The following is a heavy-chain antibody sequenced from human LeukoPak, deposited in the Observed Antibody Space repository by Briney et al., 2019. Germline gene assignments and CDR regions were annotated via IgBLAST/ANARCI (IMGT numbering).Heavy chain of an antibody. V-gene: IGHV4-61*01. Sequence: PSETLSLTCTVSGGSVSSGSYYWSWIRQPPGKGLEWIGYIYYSGSTNYNPSLKSRVTISVDTSKNQFSLKLSSVTAADTAVYYCARVGGSNYYYYGMDVWGQGTTVTVSS. CDR2: IYYSGST. J-gene: IGHJ6*02. CDR3: ARVGGSNYYYYGMDV. CDR1: GGSVSSGSYY. D-gene: IGHD3-10*01.